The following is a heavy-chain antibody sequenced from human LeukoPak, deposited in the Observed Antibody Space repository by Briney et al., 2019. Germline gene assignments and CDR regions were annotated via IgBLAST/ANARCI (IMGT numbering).Heavy chain of an antibody. D-gene: IGHD5-24*01. J-gene: IGHJ4*02. CDR1: GDSISGNY. CDR2: IYCSGST. Sequence: ETESLTCTVSGDSISGNYWTWIRQPPGKGLEWIGYIYCSGSTNYNASLKSRITISVDTSKNQFSLKLSSVTAADTAVYYCARLGDGDNLRYFDYWGQGTLVTVSS. CDR3: ARLGDGDNLRYFDY. V-gene: IGHV4-59*08.